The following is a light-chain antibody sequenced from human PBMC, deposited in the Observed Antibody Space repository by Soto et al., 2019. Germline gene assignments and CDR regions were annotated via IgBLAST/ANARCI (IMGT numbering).Light chain of an antibody. CDR1: PNISDW. V-gene: IGKV1-5*03. CDR3: QQYTIYSRA. J-gene: IGKJ1*01. CDR2: KAS. Sequence: IQLTQSPSTVSASVGDRVTITCRASPNISDWLAWYQQKPGKAPELLIYKASHLQTGVPSRFSGSGSRAEFTLTISRLQPEDFATYYCQQYTIYSRAFGQGTKVDIK.